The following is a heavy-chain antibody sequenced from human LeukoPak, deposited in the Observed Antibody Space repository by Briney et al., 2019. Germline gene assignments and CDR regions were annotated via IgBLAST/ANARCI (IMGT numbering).Heavy chain of an antibody. V-gene: IGHV7-4-1*02. CDR3: ARSRAAAPRNWFDP. J-gene: IGHJ5*02. Sequence: ASVKVSCKASGYTLTSYAMNWVRQAPGQGLEWMGWINTNTGNPTYAQGFTGRFVFSLDTSVSTAYLQISSLKAEDTAVYYCARSRAAAPRNWFDPWGQGTLVTVSS. CDR2: INTNTGNP. D-gene: IGHD6-13*01. CDR1: GYTLTSYA.